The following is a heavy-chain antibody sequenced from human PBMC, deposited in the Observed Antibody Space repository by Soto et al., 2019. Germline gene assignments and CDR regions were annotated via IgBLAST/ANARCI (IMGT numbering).Heavy chain of an antibody. V-gene: IGHV4-61*05. J-gene: IGHJ4*02. CDR2: IYYSGST. CDR3: ARGEGSGWYPRFDY. Sequence: QLQLQESGPGLVKPSETLSLTCTVSGGSISSSSYYWGWIRQPPGKGLEWIGYIYYSGSTNYNPSLKSRVTISVDTSKNQFSLKLSSVTAADTAVYYCARGEGSGWYPRFDYWGQGTLVTVSS. D-gene: IGHD6-19*01. CDR1: GGSISSSSYY.